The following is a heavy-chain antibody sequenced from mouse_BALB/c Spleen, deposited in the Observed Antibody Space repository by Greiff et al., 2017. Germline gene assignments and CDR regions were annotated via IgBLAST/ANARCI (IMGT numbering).Heavy chain of an antibody. CDR2: ISSGGGST. J-gene: IGHJ2*01. Sequence: EVKLVESGGGLVKPGGSLKLSCAASGFAFSSYDMSWVLQTPEKRLEWVAYISSGGGSTYYPDTVKGRFTISRDNAKNTLYLQMSSLKSEDTAMYYCARHSRCYFDYWGQGTTLTVSS. CDR1: GFAFSSYD. CDR3: ARHSRCYFDY. V-gene: IGHV5-12-1*01.